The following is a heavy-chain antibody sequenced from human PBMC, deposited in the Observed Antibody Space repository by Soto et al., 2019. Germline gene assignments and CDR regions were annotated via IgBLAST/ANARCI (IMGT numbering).Heavy chain of an antibody. D-gene: IGHD2-2*01. J-gene: IGHJ4*02. CDR1: GFTFDDYT. CDR2: ITWDGGIT. CDR3: AKLNQPPDF. V-gene: IGHV3-43*01. Sequence: GGSLRLSCAASGFTFDDYTMHWVRQAPGKGLEWVPLITWDGGITYYADSVKGRFTISRDNSRNSVYLQMNSLRTEDTALYFCAKLNQPPDFWDQGTLVTVSS.